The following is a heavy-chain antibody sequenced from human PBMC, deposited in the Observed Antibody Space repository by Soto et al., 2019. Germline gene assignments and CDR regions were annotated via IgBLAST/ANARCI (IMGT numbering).Heavy chain of an antibody. CDR3: AKDTRNTAMVMAY. CDR2: ISSDGSDK. Sequence: SLILSCEASGFAFSTSGMHWVRQAPGKRPEWVAVISSDGSDKYYAGSVKGRFTISRDNSKNTLYLQMNSLRTEDTAVYYCAKDTRNTAMVMAYWGQGALVTVSS. J-gene: IGHJ4*02. V-gene: IGHV3-30*18. CDR1: GFAFSTSG. D-gene: IGHD5-18*01.